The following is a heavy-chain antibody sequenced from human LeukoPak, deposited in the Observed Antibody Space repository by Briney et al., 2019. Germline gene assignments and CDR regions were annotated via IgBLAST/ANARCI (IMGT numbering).Heavy chain of an antibody. J-gene: IGHJ4*02. V-gene: IGHV1-69*10. D-gene: IGHD2-2*01. CDR1: GGTFSSYA. CDR3: ASSGYCSSTSCLPLY. CDR2: IIPILGIA. Sequence: GASVKVSCKASGGTFSSYAISWVRQAPGQGLEWMGGIIPILGIANYAQKFQGRVTITADESTSTAYMELSSLRSEDTAVYYCASSGYCSSTSCLPLYWGQGTLVTVSS.